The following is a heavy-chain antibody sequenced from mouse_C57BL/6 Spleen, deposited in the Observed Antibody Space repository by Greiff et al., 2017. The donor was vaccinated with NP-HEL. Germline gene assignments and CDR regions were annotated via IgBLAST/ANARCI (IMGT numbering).Heavy chain of an antibody. J-gene: IGHJ1*03. V-gene: IGHV1-69*01. CDR1: GYTFTSYW. D-gene: IGHD2-14*01. CDR3: ARLGTTEYFDV. Sequence: QVQLQQPGAELVMPGASVKLSCKASGYTFTSYWMHWVKQRPGQGLEWIGEIDPSDSYTNYNQKFKGKSTLTVDKSSSTAYMQLSSLTSEDSAVYYCARLGTTEYFDVWGTGTTVTVSS. CDR2: IDPSDSYT.